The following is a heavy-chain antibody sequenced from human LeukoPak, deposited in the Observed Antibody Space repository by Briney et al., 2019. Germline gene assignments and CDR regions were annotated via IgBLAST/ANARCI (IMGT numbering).Heavy chain of an antibody. Sequence: AAVKVSCKASGDTFSSYAISWVRQAPGQGLEWMGRIIPIFGTANYAQKFQGGVTITTDESTRTAHLEMRSLRYADTAVYYCARASHCSSTRCSEDDNWFDHWGQGTLVTVS. V-gene: IGHV1-69*05. J-gene: IGHJ5*02. CDR2: IIPIFGTA. CDR1: GDTFSSYA. CDR3: ARASHCSSTRCSEDDNWFDH. D-gene: IGHD2-2*01.